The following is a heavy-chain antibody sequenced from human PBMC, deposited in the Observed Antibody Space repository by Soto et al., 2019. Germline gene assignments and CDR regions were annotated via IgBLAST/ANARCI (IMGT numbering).Heavy chain of an antibody. CDR1: GGTFGSYA. V-gene: IGHV1-69*01. D-gene: IGHD2-2*01. CDR3: ATALGCRSTSCTLDY. CDR2: IITVSGAA. Sequence: QVQLVQSGAEVKKPGSSVTVSCKASGGTFGSYAFSWVRQAPGQGLEWMGGIITVSGAAHYAQKFPGRVTITADESTSTAYMELSSLSSQDTAVYYCATALGCRSTSCTLDYWGQGTRVIVSS. J-gene: IGHJ4*02.